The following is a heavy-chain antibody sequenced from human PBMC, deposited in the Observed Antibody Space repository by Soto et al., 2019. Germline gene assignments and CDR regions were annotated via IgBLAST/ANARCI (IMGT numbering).Heavy chain of an antibody. V-gene: IGHV4-59*08. CDR1: DGSIRSYY. J-gene: IGHJ3*02. Sequence: QVQLQESGPGLVKSSETLSLTCSVSDGSIRSYYWSWIRQPPGKGLEWIGYIHYSGSTSYNPSLRKPVNISVYMSKSQFSRMLNSATAADTAVYYCSIHGPDDFGDWGWDGFDIWGQGTMVTVSS. CDR2: IHYSGST. CDR3: SIHGPDDFGDWGWDGFDI. D-gene: IGHD4-17*01.